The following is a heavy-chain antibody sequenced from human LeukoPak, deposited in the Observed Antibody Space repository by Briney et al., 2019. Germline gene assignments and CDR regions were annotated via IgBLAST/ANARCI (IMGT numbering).Heavy chain of an antibody. CDR1: GFILSNVW. V-gene: IGHV3-15*01. J-gene: IGHJ5*02. Sequence: GRSLSLSCAATGFILSNVWVSWVRPPAERGVEWVGRINNKTDGGTTHYAAPVKGRFTISRDDSKNTLYLQMNSLKTEDTAVYYCTTYISGYDWDWFDPWGQGTLVTVSS. CDR2: INNKTDGGTT. CDR3: TTYISGYDWDWFDP. D-gene: IGHD5-12*01.